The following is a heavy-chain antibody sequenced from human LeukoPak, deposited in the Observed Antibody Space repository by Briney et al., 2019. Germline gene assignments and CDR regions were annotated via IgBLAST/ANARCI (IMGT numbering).Heavy chain of an antibody. CDR1: GFTFSSYA. CDR2: ISGSGGST. CDR3: ARLDILTGLGY. Sequence: GGSLRLSCAASGFTFSSYALSWVRQTPGKGLEWVSTISGSGGSTYYSDSVKGRFTISRDTSKNTLYLQMNSLRAEDTAVYYCARLDILTGLGYWGQGTLVTVSS. J-gene: IGHJ4*02. V-gene: IGHV3-23*01. D-gene: IGHD3-9*01.